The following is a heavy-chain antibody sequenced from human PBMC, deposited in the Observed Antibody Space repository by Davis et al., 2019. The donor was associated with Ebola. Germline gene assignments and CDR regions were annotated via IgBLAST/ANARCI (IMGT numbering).Heavy chain of an antibody. D-gene: IGHD3-10*01. CDR2: IYHSGST. V-gene: IGHV4-30-2*01. J-gene: IGHJ6*02. CDR3: AREGAEVQGVIVTYYYYGMDV. Sequence: MPSETLSLTCAVSGGSISSGGYSWSWIRQPPGKGLEWIGYIYHSGSTYYNPSLKSRVTISVDKSKNQFSLKLSSVTAADTAVYYCAREGAEVQGVIVTYYYYGMDVWGQGTTVTVSS. CDR1: GGSISSGGYS.